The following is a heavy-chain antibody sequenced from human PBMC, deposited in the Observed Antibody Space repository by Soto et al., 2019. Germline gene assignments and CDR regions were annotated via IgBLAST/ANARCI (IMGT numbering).Heavy chain of an antibody. CDR3: TTGSVEGV. J-gene: IGHJ6*02. D-gene: IGHD2-15*01. V-gene: IGHV3-15*07. CDR1: GFSISSAW. Sequence: QLVESGGGLVRPGGSLRLSCSASGFSISSAWMNWVRQAPGKGLEWVGRIKTKIEGETTHYAAPVNGRFTVSRDDSKNMLYLQMNSLNADDTALYYRTTGSVEGVWGQGTTVTVSS. CDR2: IKTKIEGETT.